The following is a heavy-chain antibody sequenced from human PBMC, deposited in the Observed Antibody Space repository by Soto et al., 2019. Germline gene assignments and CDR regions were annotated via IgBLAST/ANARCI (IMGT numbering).Heavy chain of an antibody. CDR1: GLTFSNYA. J-gene: IGHJ4*02. Sequence: QVHLVESGGGVVQPGRSLRLSCAASGLTFSNYAMHWVRQAPGKGLEWVAFISYDGTNRCYPDSVKGRFTISRDNSKNTLYLQMNRLKTEDTAVYYCARESSSTVSTGGGGSAKDYRGQGTLVTVSS. D-gene: IGHD4-17*01. CDR3: ARESSSTVSTGGGGSAKDY. CDR2: ISYDGTNR. V-gene: IGHV3-30-3*01.